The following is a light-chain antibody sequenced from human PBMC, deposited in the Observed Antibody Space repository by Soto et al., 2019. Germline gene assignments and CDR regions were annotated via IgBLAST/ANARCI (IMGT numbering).Light chain of an antibody. CDR3: QQRSNWLT. Sequence: EIVLTQSPATLSLSPGERATLSCRASQSVSSYLAWYQQKPGQAPRLLIYDASNRATGIPSRFSGSGSGPDFSLTISSLESEDFAVYYCQQRSNWLTFGGGTKVEIK. CDR2: DAS. J-gene: IGKJ4*01. CDR1: QSVSSY. V-gene: IGKV3-11*01.